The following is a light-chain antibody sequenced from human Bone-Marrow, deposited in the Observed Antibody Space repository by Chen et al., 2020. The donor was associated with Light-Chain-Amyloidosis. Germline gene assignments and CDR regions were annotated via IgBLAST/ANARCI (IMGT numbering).Light chain of an antibody. V-gene: IGKV1-39*01. Sequence: DIQMTQSPSSLSASVGDRVTITCRASQNIGNYLNWYQHRPGKAPNLLIYSTSSLLRGVPSRFSGSGSGKDFTLTISSLQPEDFATYYCQQNYSPPQFTLGGGTTVEI. J-gene: IGKJ4*01. CDR2: STS. CDR3: QQNYSPPQFT. CDR1: QNIGNY.